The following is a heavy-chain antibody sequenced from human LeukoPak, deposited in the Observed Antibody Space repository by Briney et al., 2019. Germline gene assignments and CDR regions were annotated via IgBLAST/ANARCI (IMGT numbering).Heavy chain of an antibody. J-gene: IGHJ4*02. Sequence: GGSLRLSCAASGFTFSSYAMSWVRQAPGKGLEWVSAISGSGGSTYYADSVKGRFTISRDNSKNTLYLQMNSLRAEDTAVYYCARDGSGSYYEGYYFDYWGQGTLVTVSS. V-gene: IGHV3-23*01. CDR2: ISGSGGST. D-gene: IGHD3-10*01. CDR3: ARDGSGSYYEGYYFDY. CDR1: GFTFSSYA.